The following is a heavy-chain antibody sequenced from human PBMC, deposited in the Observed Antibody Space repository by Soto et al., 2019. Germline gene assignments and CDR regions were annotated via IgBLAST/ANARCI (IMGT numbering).Heavy chain of an antibody. CDR2: ISSSGSTI. J-gene: IGHJ4*02. CDR3: AREGPVAGTFKYYFDY. CDR1: GFTFSDYY. Sequence: GGSLRLSCAASGFTFSDYYMSWIRQAPGKGLEWVSYISSSGSTIYYADSVKGRFTISRDNAKNSLYLQMNSLRAEDTAVFYCAREGPVAGTFKYYFDYWGQGTLVTVSS. D-gene: IGHD6-19*01. V-gene: IGHV3-11*01.